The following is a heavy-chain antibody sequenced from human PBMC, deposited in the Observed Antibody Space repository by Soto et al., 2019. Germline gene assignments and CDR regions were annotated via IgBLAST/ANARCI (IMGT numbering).Heavy chain of an antibody. J-gene: IGHJ4*02. CDR2: IWNDGIRK. CDR3: ARDDDNDANALDY. V-gene: IGHV3-33*08. CDR1: GFTFSSYA. Sequence: GGSLRLSCAASGFTFSSYAMSWVRQAPGKGLEWVALIWNDGIRKVYVDSVKGRFTISRDNSKNTLDLQMNNLRDEDTAVYYCARDDDNDANALDYWGPGTLVTVPS.